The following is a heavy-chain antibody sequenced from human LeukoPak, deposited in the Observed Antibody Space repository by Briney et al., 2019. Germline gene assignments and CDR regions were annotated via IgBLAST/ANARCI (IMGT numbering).Heavy chain of an antibody. V-gene: IGHV1-24*01. J-gene: IGHJ5*02. CDR3: ASCLGYCSDGGGGYNWFDP. CDR1: GYTLTELS. CDR2: FDPEDGET. Sequence: ASVKVSCKVSGYTLTELSMHWVRQAPGKGLEWMGGFDPEDGETIYAQKFQGRVTMTEDTSTDTAYMELSSLRSEDTAVYYCASCLGYCSDGGGGYNWFDPWGQGTLVTVSS. D-gene: IGHD2-15*01.